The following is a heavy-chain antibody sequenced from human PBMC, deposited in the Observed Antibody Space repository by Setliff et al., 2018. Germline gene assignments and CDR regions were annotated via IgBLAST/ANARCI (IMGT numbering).Heavy chain of an antibody. D-gene: IGHD1-7*01. CDR3: AKTELGLTGTKNWFDP. Sequence: SETLSLTCSVSGGSISSSTDYWGWIRQPPGKGLEWIGSIYHSGSTYYNPSLKSRVTISVDTSKNHFSLNLSSVTAADTAVYFWAKTELGLTGTKNWFDPWGQGTLVTVSS. V-gene: IGHV4-39*07. CDR2: IYHSGST. J-gene: IGHJ5*02. CDR1: GGSISSSTDY.